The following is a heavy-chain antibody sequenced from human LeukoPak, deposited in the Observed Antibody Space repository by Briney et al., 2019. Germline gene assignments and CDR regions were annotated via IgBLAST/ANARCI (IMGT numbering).Heavy chain of an antibody. CDR3: ARDLVLSRSVGASEKVDY. V-gene: IGHV3-21*01. Sequence: GGSLTLSCAASGFTFSSYSMNWARQAPGKGREWVSFISTSGDYIYYADSVKGRFTMSRDNAKNSLYLQMDSLRAEDTAVYYCARDLVLSRSVGASEKVDYWGQGTLVTVSS. CDR2: ISTSGDYI. D-gene: IGHD1-26*01. J-gene: IGHJ4*02. CDR1: GFTFSSYS.